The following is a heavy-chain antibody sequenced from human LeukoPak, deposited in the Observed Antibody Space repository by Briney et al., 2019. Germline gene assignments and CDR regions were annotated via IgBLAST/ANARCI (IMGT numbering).Heavy chain of an antibody. CDR2: ISYDGSNK. Sequence: GSLRLSCTASGFTFGDYAMSWVRQAPGKGLEWVAVISYDGSNKYYADSVKGRFTISRDNSKNTLYLQMNSLRAEDTAVYYCARGVAVYWGQGTLVTVSS. J-gene: IGHJ4*02. CDR3: ARGVAVY. D-gene: IGHD6-19*01. V-gene: IGHV3-30*04. CDR1: GFTFGDYA.